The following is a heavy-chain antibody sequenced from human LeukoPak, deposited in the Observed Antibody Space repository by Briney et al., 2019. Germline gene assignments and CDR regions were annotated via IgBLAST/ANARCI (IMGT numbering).Heavy chain of an antibody. CDR3: ARARLQQTSAPPYYYYYIDV. D-gene: IGHD4-11*01. CDR1: GVSIDDYY. CDR2: IYYSGST. Sequence: SVTLSLTFCVSGVSIDDYYWSWIRQPPGKGLECIGYIYYSGSTNYNPSLKSRLTISIDTSKNQLSLNLSSVTAADTAVYYCARARLQQTSAPPYYYYYIDVWGKGTTVTVSS. J-gene: IGHJ6*03. V-gene: IGHV4-59*01.